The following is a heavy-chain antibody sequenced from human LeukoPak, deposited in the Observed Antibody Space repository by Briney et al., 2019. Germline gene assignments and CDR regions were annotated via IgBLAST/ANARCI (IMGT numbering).Heavy chain of an antibody. CDR2: IIPILVTS. V-gene: IGHV1-69*13. CDR3: ARSTAYGGYLGIDYYFDY. Sequence: ASVKVSCMDSGGTFSSYTISWVRQAPGQGLGWMGGIIPILVTSNNAQKFQGRVTTTADESTRTAYMELSSLRSEDTAVYYCARSTAYGGYLGIDYYFDYWGQGTLVTVSS. CDR1: GGTFSSYT. D-gene: IGHD5-12*01. J-gene: IGHJ4*02.